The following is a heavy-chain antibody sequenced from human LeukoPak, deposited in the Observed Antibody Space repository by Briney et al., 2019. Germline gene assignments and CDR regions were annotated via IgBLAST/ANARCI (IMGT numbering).Heavy chain of an antibody. Sequence: SETLSLTCTVSGGSISGYYWSWIRQSAGKGLEWLGRIYSSGSTNYNPSLKSRATMSVDTSKNHFSLNLSSVTAADTAVYYCARGDSTNQDGDYYGLDVWGQGTTVTVSS. CDR2: IYSSGST. CDR1: GGSISGYY. CDR3: ARGDSTNQDGDYYGLDV. V-gene: IGHV4-4*07. D-gene: IGHD5/OR15-5a*01. J-gene: IGHJ6*02.